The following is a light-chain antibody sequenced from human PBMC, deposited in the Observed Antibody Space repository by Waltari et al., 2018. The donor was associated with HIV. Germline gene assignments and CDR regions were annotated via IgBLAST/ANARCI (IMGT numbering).Light chain of an antibody. CDR3: CTFTGRSSTWI. V-gene: IGLV2-23*02. CDR2: DVT. CDR1: DLQTYDL. J-gene: IGLJ2*01. Sequence: QSALTQPDPVSGSPGQSIPDPCTGDLQTYDLASWYQVHPGKAPKLIIHDVTKRPSGVSSRFSGSKSGNTASLTISGLEAEDESLYYCCTFTGRSSTWIFGGGTQVTVL.